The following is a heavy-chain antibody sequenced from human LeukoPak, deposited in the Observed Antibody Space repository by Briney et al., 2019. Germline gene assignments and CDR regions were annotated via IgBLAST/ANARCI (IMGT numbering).Heavy chain of an antibody. Sequence: SETLSLTCDVSGGSIDSTNWWNWVRQPPGKGLEWIGQIHHDGRINYNPSLKSRVTLSVDKSKNQFSLRLNSVTAADTAMYYCARSHDHLWGNYPDYWGQGTLVTVSS. CDR2: IHHDGRI. V-gene: IGHV4/OR15-8*01. J-gene: IGHJ4*02. CDR3: ARSHDHLWGNYPDY. D-gene: IGHD3-16*02. CDR1: GGSIDSTNW.